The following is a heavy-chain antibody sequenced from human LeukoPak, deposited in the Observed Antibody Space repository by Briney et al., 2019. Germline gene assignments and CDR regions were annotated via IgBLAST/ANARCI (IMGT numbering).Heavy chain of an antibody. J-gene: IGHJ5*02. D-gene: IGHD6-13*01. Sequence: PGGSLRLSCAAAGFTFSNSAMNWVRKAAGKGLEWVSAIGGRGDNTLYADSVKGRFTISRDNSKNTLYLQMNSLRAEDTAVYYCATEGPGIAAAPFDPWGQGTLVTVSS. CDR1: GFTFSNSA. CDR3: ATEGPGIAAAPFDP. V-gene: IGHV3-23*01. CDR2: IGGRGDNT.